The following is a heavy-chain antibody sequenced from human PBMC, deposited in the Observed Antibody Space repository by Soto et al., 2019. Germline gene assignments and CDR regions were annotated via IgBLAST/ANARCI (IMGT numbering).Heavy chain of an antibody. V-gene: IGHV4-4*02. CDR2: VYHAGSP. Sequence: PSETLSLTCAVSGGSISSSSWWTCIRQSPGKGLEWIGEVYHAGSPNYNPSFQSRVTILADSSKNHFSLRLTSVTAADTAIYYCARGLSFRGDFDIWGQGTTVTV. CDR1: GGSISSSSW. D-gene: IGHD2-21*01. CDR3: ARGLSFRGDFDI. J-gene: IGHJ3*02.